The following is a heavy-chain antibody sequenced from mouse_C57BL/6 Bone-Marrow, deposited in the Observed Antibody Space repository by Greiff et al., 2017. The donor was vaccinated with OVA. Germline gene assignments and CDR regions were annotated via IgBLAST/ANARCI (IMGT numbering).Heavy chain of an antibody. Sequence: QVQLQQSGAELAKPGASVELSCKASGYTFTSYWMHWVKQRPGQGLEWIGYINPSSGYTKYNQKFKDKATLTADKSSSTAYMQLSSLTYEDSAVYYCASGYDLDWFAYWGQGTLVTVSA. CDR3: ASGYDLDWFAY. J-gene: IGHJ3*01. CDR1: GYTFTSYW. CDR2: INPSSGYT. V-gene: IGHV1-7*01. D-gene: IGHD2-2*01.